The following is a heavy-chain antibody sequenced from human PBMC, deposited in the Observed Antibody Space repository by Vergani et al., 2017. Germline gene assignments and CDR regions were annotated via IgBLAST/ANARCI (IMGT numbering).Heavy chain of an antibody. CDR3: ARVVRSIAHNTPSAPCDY. CDR1: GFSFSDYY. Sequence: QVQVVESGGGLVKFGGSLRLPCAASGFSFSDYYMSWIRQAPGKGLEWLSYISSSGSSIDYADSVKGRFTVSRDNAKNSLYLQMNSLRGEDTAVYYCARVVRSIAHNTPSAPCDYWGQGTLVTVSS. V-gene: IGHV3-11*04. CDR2: ISSSGSSI. D-gene: IGHD2-2*01. J-gene: IGHJ4*02.